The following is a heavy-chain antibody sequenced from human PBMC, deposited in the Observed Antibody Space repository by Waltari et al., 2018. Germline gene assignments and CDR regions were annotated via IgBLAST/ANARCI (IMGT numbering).Heavy chain of an antibody. CDR2: INPNSGGT. CDR3: ASEHSSSWYYAFDI. CDR1: GYTFTSYG. D-gene: IGHD6-13*01. Sequence: QVQLVQSGAEVKKPGASVKVSCKASGYTFTSYGISWVRQAPGQGLEWLGRINPNSGGTNYAQKFQGRVTMTRDTSISTAYMELSRLRSDDTAVYYCASEHSSSWYYAFDIWGQGTMVTVSS. J-gene: IGHJ3*02. V-gene: IGHV1-2*06.